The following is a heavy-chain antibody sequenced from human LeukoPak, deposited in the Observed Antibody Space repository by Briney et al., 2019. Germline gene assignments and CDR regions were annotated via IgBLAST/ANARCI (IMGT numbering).Heavy chain of an antibody. CDR3: AGWIQLWPDYFDY. CDR1: GFTVSSNY. Sequence: GSLRLSCAASGFTVSSNYMSWVRQAPGKGLEWDSVIYSGGSTYYADSVKGRFTISRDNSKNTLYLQMNSLRAEDTAVYYCAGWIQLWPDYFDYWGQGTLVTVSS. D-gene: IGHD5-18*01. CDR2: IYSGGST. V-gene: IGHV3-66*02. J-gene: IGHJ4*02.